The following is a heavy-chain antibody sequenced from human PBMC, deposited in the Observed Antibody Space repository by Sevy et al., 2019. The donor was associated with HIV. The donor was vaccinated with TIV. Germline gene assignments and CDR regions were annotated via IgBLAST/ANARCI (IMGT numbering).Heavy chain of an antibody. J-gene: IGHJ6*02. CDR1: GFTFRNFG. D-gene: IGHD3-10*01. V-gene: IGHV3-30*03. CDR3: ARGGSGDYYYYGVDV. CDR2: VSYDGSSK. Sequence: GGSLRLSCVGSGFTFRNFGVHWLRQAPGKGLEWLSVVSYDGSSKYYVDSVKGRFIVSRDISKNTLYLQMNSLRTEDTAVYYCARGGSGDYYYYGVDVWGQGTTVTVSS.